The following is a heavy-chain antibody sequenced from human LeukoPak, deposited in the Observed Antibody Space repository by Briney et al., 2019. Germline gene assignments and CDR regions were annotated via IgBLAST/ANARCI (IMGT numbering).Heavy chain of an antibody. CDR2: ISGSGGVT. Sequence: GGSLRLSCAASGFTFSSYAMSWVRQAPGKGLEWVSEISGSGGVTNYADSVKGRFTISRDNSKNTLYLQMNSLRVEDTAVYYCAKVTGYSYGYDYYGMDVWGQGTTVTVSS. CDR1: GFTFSSYA. D-gene: IGHD5-18*01. V-gene: IGHV3-23*01. J-gene: IGHJ6*02. CDR3: AKVTGYSYGYDYYGMDV.